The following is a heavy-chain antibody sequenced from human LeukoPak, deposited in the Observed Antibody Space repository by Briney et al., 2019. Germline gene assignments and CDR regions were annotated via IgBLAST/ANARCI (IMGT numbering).Heavy chain of an antibody. V-gene: IGHV3-30*02. CDR2: IRSDGSNK. CDR3: AKDFVVVPGNVNYFDY. CDR1: GFSFSSYG. D-gene: IGHD2-21*02. Sequence: GGFLRLSCAGSGFSFSSYGMHWVRQAPGKGLEWMAFIRSDGSNKYYADSVKGRFTISRDNSKNTLYLQMNSLRAEDTAVYYCAKDFVVVPGNVNYFDYWGQGTLVTVSS. J-gene: IGHJ4*02.